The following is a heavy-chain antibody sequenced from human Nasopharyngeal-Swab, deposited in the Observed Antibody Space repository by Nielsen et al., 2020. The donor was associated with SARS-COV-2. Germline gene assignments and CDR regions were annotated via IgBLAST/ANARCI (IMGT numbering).Heavy chain of an antibody. D-gene: IGHD1-26*01. CDR1: GYTLTELS. CDR3: TTVAGSYGRFDY. CDR2: FDPEDGET. Sequence: ASVKVSCKVSGYTLTELSMHWVRQAPGKGLEGVGGFDPEDGETIYAQKFQGRVTMTKDTSTDKAYMELNSLTSEDTAVYYCTTVAGSYGRFDYWGQGTLVTVSS. J-gene: IGHJ4*02. V-gene: IGHV1-24*01.